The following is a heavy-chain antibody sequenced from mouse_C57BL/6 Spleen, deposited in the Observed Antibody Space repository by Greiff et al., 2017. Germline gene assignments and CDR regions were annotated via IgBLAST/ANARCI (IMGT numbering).Heavy chain of an antibody. CDR2: IYPRSGNT. V-gene: IGHV1-81*01. CDR3: ARSRGGYYLSYWYFDV. Sequence: VQLQQSGAELARPGASVKLSCKASGYTFTSYGISWVKQRTGQGLEWIGEIYPRSGNTYYNEKFKGKATLTADKSSSTAYMELRSLTSEDSAVSFCARSRGGYYLSYWYFDVWGTGTTVTVSA. CDR1: GYTFTSYG. J-gene: IGHJ1*03. D-gene: IGHD2-3*01.